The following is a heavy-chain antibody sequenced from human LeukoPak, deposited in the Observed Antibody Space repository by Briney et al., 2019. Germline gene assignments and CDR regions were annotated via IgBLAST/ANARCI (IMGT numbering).Heavy chain of an antibody. V-gene: IGHV3-30*04. CDR2: ISYDGSDL. D-gene: IGHD2-2*01. CDR3: ARDWRYCTSDSCYGAFDY. Sequence: PGRSLRLSCAASGFTFSHYALNWVRQTPGKGLERVATISYDGSDLSYADSVKGRFTISRDKSKNMLYLQMNSLRVEDTALYYCARDWRYCTSDSCYGAFDYWGQGTLVTVSS. CDR1: GFTFSHYA. J-gene: IGHJ4*02.